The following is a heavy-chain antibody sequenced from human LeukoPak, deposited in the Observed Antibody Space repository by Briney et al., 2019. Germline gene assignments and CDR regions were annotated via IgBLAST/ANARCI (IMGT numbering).Heavy chain of an antibody. D-gene: IGHD5-12*01. J-gene: IGHJ3*02. Sequence: LQGRVTMTTDTSTSTAYMELRSLRSDDTAVYYCARGRATNTDAFDIWGQGTMVTVSS. V-gene: IGHV1-18*01. CDR3: ARGRATNTDAFDI.